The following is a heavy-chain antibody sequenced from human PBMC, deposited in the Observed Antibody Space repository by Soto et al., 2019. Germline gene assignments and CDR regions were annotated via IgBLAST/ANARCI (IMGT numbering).Heavy chain of an antibody. Sequence: PSETLSLTCAVYGGSFSGYYWSWIRQPPGKGLEWIGEINHSGSTNYNPSLKSRVTISVDTSKNQFSLKLSSVTAADTAVYYCARGKGLGYGAHRGGSINDAFDIWGQGTMVTVSS. CDR2: INHSGST. CDR1: GGSFSGYY. J-gene: IGHJ3*02. V-gene: IGHV4-34*01. CDR3: ARGKGLGYGAHRGGSINDAFDI. D-gene: IGHD4-17*01.